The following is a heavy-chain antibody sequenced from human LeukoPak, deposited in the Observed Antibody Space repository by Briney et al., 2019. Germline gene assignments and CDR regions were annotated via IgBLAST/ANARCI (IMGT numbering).Heavy chain of an antibody. D-gene: IGHD5-18*01. J-gene: IGHJ4*02. V-gene: IGHV4-31*03. CDR2: IYYSGST. CDR3: ARVSRRVQLWLYADY. CDR1: GGSISSGGYY. Sequence: SETLSLTCTVSGGSISSGGYYWSWIRQHPGKGLEWIGYIYYSGSTYYNPSLKSRVTISVDTSKNQFSLRLSSVTAADTAVYYCARVSRRVQLWLYADYWGQGTLVTVSS.